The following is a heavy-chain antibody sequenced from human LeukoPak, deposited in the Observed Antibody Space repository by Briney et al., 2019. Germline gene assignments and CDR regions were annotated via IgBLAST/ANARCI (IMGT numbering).Heavy chain of an antibody. D-gene: IGHD6-6*01. J-gene: IGHJ5*02. Sequence: VASVKVSCKASGYTFTGYYMHWVRQAPGQGPEWMGWINPNSGGTNYAQKFQGRVTMTRDTSISTAYMELSRLRSDDTAVYYCARDRRIAARHNWFDPWGQGTLVTVSS. CDR2: INPNSGGT. CDR3: ARDRRIAARHNWFDP. V-gene: IGHV1-2*02. CDR1: GYTFTGYY.